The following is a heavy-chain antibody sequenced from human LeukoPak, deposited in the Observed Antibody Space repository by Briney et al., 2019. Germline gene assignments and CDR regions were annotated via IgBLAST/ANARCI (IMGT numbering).Heavy chain of an antibody. V-gene: IGHV1-18*01. J-gene: IGHJ1*01. CDR3: ARADYYDSSGRSPAEYFQH. CDR1: GYTFTSYG. D-gene: IGHD3-22*01. CDR2: ISAYNGNT. Sequence: ASVKVSCKASGYTFTSYGISWVRQAPGQGLEWMGWISAYNGNTNYAQKLQGRVTMTTDTSTSTAYMELRSLRSDDTAVYYCARADYYDSSGRSPAEYFQHWGQGTLVTVSS.